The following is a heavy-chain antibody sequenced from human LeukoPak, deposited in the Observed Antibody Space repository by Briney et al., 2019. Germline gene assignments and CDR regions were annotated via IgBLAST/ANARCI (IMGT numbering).Heavy chain of an antibody. CDR1: GFTFSSYS. V-gene: IGHV3-21*01. CDR2: ISSSSSYI. J-gene: IGHJ4*02. Sequence: KSGGSLRLSCAASGFTFSSYSMNWVRQAPGKGLEWVSSISSSSSYIYYADSVKGRFTISRDNAKNSLYLQMNSLRAEDTAVYYCARADHAPVLYGDYLDYWGQGTLVTVSS. D-gene: IGHD4-17*01. CDR3: ARADHAPVLYGDYLDY.